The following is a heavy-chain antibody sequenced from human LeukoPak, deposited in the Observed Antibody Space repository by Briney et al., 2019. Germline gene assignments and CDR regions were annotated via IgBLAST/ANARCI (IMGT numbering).Heavy chain of an antibody. CDR3: ARDPNYYGSGSYYNVGFFVL. CDR2: ISAYNGNT. Sequence: ASVKVSCKASGYTFTSYGISWVRPAPGQGLEWMGWISAYNGNTNYAQKLQGRVTMTTDTSTSTAYMELRSLRSDDTAVYYCARDPNYYGSGSYYNVGFFVLWGQGTLVTVSS. CDR1: GYTFTSYG. D-gene: IGHD3-10*01. J-gene: IGHJ4*02. V-gene: IGHV1-18*01.